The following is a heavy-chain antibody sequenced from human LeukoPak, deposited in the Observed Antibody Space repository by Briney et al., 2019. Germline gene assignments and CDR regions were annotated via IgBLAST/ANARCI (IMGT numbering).Heavy chain of an antibody. CDR2: ISSDGGSP. CDR3: ARADPTAMVYYFDY. CDR1: GFTFSSYA. V-gene: IGHV3-64*01. Sequence: GGSLRLSCAASGFTFSSYAMHWVRQAPGKGLEYVSGISSDGGSPFHVNSVKGRFTISRDNSKDTLYLQMGSLRAEDMAVYYCARADPTAMVYYFDYWGQGTLVTVSS. J-gene: IGHJ4*02. D-gene: IGHD5-18*01.